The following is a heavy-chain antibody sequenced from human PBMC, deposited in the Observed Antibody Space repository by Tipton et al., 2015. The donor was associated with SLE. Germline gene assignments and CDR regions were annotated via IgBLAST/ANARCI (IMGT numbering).Heavy chain of an antibody. CDR2: VSHSRST. Sequence: WSWVRQPPGKGLEWIGEVSHSRSTNYNPSLKSRVTISVDTSKNQFSLKLSSVTAADTAVYYCARHRGYSSSWDFDYWGQGTLVTVSS. V-gene: IGHV4-34*13. CDR3: ARHRGYSSSWDFDY. D-gene: IGHD6-13*01. J-gene: IGHJ4*02.